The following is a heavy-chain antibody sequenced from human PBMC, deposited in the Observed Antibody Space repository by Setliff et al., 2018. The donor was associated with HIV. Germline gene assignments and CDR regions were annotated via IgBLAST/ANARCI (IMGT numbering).Heavy chain of an antibody. J-gene: IGHJ4*02. V-gene: IGHV4-39*01. CDR1: GGSLSSSSYY. Sequence: PSETLSLTCTVSGGSLSSSSYYWGWIRQPPGKGLEWIGSIYYSGSTYYNPSLKSRVTISVDTSKDQFSLKLSSVTAADTAVYYCARSVPRYCSGGSCYPPLFDYWGQGTLVTVSS. D-gene: IGHD2-15*01. CDR2: IYYSGST. CDR3: ARSVPRYCSGGSCYPPLFDY.